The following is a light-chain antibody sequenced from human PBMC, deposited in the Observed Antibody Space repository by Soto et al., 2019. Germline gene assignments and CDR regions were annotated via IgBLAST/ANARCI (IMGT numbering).Light chain of an antibody. CDR3: QQYGSTPLT. Sequence: EIVLTQSPGTLSFSPGERATLSCRASQSFSSSYLAWYQQKPGQAPRLLIHGASSRATGSPDRLSGSGSGTDFTLTISRLEPEDFAEYYCQQYGSTPLTFGGGTKVEIK. CDR2: GAS. CDR1: QSFSSSY. V-gene: IGKV3-20*01. J-gene: IGKJ4*01.